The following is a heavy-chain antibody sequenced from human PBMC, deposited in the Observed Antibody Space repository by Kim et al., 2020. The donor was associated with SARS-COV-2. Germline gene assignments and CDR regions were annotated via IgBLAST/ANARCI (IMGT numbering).Heavy chain of an antibody. Sequence: YEQKFQGRVTMTRDTSISTAYMELSRLRSDDTAVYYCARDYSNYLYYMDVWGKGTTVTVSS. CDR3: ARDYSNYLYYMDV. V-gene: IGHV1-2*02. J-gene: IGHJ6*03. D-gene: IGHD4-4*01.